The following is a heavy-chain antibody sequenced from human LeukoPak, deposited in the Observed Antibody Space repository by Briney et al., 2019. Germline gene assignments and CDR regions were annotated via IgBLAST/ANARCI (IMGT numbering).Heavy chain of an antibody. CDR1: GFTFSSYS. D-gene: IGHD5-24*01. CDR3: ARNNGYNEYYFDY. V-gene: IGHV3-21*01. CDR2: ISSSSSYI. J-gene: IGHJ4*02. Sequence: PGGSLRLSCAASGFTFSSYSMNWVRQAPGKGLEWVSSISSSSSYIYYADSVKGRFTISRDNAKNSLYLQMNSLRAEDTAVYYCARNNGYNEYYFDYWGQGTLVTVSS.